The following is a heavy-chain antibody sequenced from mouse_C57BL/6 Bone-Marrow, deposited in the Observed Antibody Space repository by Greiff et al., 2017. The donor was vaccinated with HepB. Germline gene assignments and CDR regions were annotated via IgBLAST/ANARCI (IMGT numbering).Heavy chain of an antibody. Sequence: QVQLQQPGAELVKPGASVKLSCKASGYTFTSYWMHWVKQRPGQGLEWIGMIHPNSGSTNYNEKFKSKATLTVDKSSSTAYMQLSSLTSEDSAVYYCAREVYGNSGWYFDVWGTGTTVTVAS. D-gene: IGHD2-1*01. V-gene: IGHV1-64*01. CDR1: GYTFTSYW. CDR3: AREVYGNSGWYFDV. J-gene: IGHJ1*03. CDR2: IHPNSGST.